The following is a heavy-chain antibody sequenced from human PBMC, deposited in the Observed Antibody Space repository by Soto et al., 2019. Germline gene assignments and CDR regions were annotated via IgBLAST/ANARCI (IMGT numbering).Heavy chain of an antibody. CDR3: ARDRMTTVTSSAFDI. D-gene: IGHD4-17*01. J-gene: IGHJ3*02. CDR1: GGSISSGGYY. Sequence: QVPLQESGPGLVKPSQTLSLTCTVSGGSISSGGYYWSWIRQHPGKGLEWIGYIYYSGSTYYNPSLKSRVTISVDTSKNQFSLKLSSVTAADTAVYYCARDRMTTVTSSAFDIWGQGTMVTVSS. V-gene: IGHV4-31*03. CDR2: IYYSGST.